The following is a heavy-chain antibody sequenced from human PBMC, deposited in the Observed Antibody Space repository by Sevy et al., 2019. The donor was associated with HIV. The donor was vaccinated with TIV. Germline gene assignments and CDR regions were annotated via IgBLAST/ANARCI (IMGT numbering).Heavy chain of an antibody. Sequence: GGSLRLSCAASGFTFSSYWRSWVRRAPGKGLEWVANVKQDGSEKDYVDSVKDRFTTSRDNAKNSLYLQMNSLRDEDTAVYYCARAPEYGDYVYYFDYWGQGTLVTVSS. CDR2: VKQDGSEK. J-gene: IGHJ4*02. D-gene: IGHD4-17*01. CDR1: GFTFSSYW. V-gene: IGHV3-7*01. CDR3: ARAPEYGDYVYYFDY.